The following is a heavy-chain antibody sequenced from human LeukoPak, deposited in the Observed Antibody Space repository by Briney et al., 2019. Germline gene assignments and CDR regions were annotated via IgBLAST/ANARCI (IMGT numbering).Heavy chain of an antibody. D-gene: IGHD1-1*01. CDR2: IKQDGSDK. Sequence: GGSLRLSCAAPGFPFSSYWMSWVRQAPGKGLEWVANIKQDGSDKYYVDSVKGRFTISRDNAKNSLYLQLNSLRADDTAVYYCARSTGTTGFDYWGQGTLVTVSS. J-gene: IGHJ4*02. CDR1: GFPFSSYW. V-gene: IGHV3-7*01. CDR3: ARSTGTTGFDY.